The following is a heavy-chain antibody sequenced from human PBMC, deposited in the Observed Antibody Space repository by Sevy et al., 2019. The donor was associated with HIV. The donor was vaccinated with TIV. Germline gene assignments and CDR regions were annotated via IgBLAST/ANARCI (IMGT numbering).Heavy chain of an antibody. CDR3: AKDPEGGMIVVVITWFDP. Sequence: GGSLRLSCAASGFTFSSYAMSWVRQAPGKGLEWVSASSGSGGSTYYADSVKGRFTISRGNSKNTLYLQMNSLRAEDTAVYYCAKDPEGGMIVVVITWFDPWGQGTLVTVSS. D-gene: IGHD3-22*01. CDR1: GFTFSSYA. J-gene: IGHJ5*02. V-gene: IGHV3-23*01. CDR2: SSGSGGST.